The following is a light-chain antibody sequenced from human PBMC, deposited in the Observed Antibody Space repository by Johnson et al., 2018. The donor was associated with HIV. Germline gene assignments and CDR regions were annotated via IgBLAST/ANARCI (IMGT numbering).Light chain of an antibody. CDR2: DNN. CDR3: GTWDSSLSAFV. CDR1: SSNIGDNY. V-gene: IGLV1-51*01. Sequence: QSVLTQPPSVSAAPGQKVTISCSGSSSNIGDNYVSWYQQLPGTAPKLLIYDNNKRPSGFPDRFSGSKSGTSATLGIPGLPTGDEADYYCGTWDSSLSAFVFGTGTKVTVL. J-gene: IGLJ1*01.